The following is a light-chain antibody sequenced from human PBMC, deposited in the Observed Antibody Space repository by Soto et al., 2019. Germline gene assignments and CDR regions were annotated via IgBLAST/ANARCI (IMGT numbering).Light chain of an antibody. V-gene: IGKV3D-20*02. CDR3: QQRGNRPPWT. J-gene: IGKJ1*01. CDR2: GAS. CDR1: QSVSNND. Sequence: EIVLTQSPDTLSLSPGERATVSCRASQSVSNNDLAWYQQRPGQAPRLVLYGASTRPTGIPDRFSGSGSGTEFTLTNSRLEPEDFAVYYCQQRGNRPPWTFGQGTKVEIK.